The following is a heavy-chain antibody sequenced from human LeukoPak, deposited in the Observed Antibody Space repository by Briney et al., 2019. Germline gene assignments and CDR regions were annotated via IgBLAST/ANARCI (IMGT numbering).Heavy chain of an antibody. J-gene: IGHJ4*02. D-gene: IGHD4-23*01. CDR1: GFTFSSYG. CDR2: ISYDGSNK. V-gene: IGHV3-30*19. CDR3: ARGAGRATVVTPPGY. Sequence: GGSLRLSCAASGFTFSSYGMHWVRQAPGKGLEWVAVISYDGSNKYYADSVKGRFTISRDNSKNTLYMQMNSLRAEDTAVYYCARGAGRATVVTPPGYWGQGTLVTVSS.